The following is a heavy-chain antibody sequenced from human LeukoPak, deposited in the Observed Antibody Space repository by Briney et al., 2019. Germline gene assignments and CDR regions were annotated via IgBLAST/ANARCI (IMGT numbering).Heavy chain of an antibody. D-gene: IGHD6-19*01. Sequence: GGSLRLSCAASGFTFSSYSMNLVRQAPGKGLEWVSYISSSSSTIYYADSVKGRFTISRDNAKNSLYLQMNSLRDEDTAVYYCARESRGTAVAWTWGQGTLVTVSS. J-gene: IGHJ5*02. CDR3: ARESRGTAVAWT. CDR1: GFTFSSYS. CDR2: ISSSSSTI. V-gene: IGHV3-48*02.